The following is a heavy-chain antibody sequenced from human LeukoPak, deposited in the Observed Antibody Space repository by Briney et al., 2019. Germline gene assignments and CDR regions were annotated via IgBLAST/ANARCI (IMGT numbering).Heavy chain of an antibody. J-gene: IGHJ5*02. V-gene: IGHV1-46*01. CDR2: INPSDSST. CDR1: GYTFTSYY. D-gene: IGHD7-27*01. CDR3: ARGGVAKLGPLDL. Sequence: ASVKVSCKASGYTFTSYYMHWVRQAPGQGLEWMGIINPSDSSTSYAQKFQGRVTMTRDTSTSTVYMELSSLRSEDTAVYYCARGGVAKLGPLDLWGQGTLVTVSS.